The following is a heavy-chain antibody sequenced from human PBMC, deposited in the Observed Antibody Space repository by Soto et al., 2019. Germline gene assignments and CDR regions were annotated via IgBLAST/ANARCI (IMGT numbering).Heavy chain of an antibody. J-gene: IGHJ3*01. V-gene: IGHV3-30-3*01. Sequence: QVQLVESGGGVVQPGRSLRLSCAASGFTFSSYAMHWVRQAPGKGLEWVAVISYDGSNKYYADSVKGRFTISRDNSKNTLYLQMNSLRAEDTAVYYCATWEGVAVAGTTAFVWGQGTMVTVSS. CDR1: GFTFSSYA. CDR2: ISYDGSNK. CDR3: ATWEGVAVAGTTAFV. D-gene: IGHD6-19*01.